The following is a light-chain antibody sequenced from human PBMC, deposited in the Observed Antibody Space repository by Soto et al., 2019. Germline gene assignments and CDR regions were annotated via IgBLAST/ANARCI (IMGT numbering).Light chain of an antibody. J-gene: IGKJ1*01. Sequence: EKLFTQSPDTPSFSPWEKAPPSRRASQSVSSNLAWYHQKPGQAPRLLIYGASSRATGIPDRFSGSGSGTDFTLTISRLEPEDFAVYYCHQYGSSPRTFGQGTKVDIK. CDR3: HQYGSSPRT. V-gene: IGKV3-20*01. CDR1: QSVSSN. CDR2: GAS.